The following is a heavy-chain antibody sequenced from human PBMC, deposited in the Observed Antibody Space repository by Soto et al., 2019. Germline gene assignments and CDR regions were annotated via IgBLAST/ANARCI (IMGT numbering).Heavy chain of an antibody. CDR3: ARKFWGIAAAGTFDY. D-gene: IGHD6-13*01. Sequence: QMQLVQSGAEVKKPGSSVKVSCKASEGTFSSYAISWVRQAPGQGLEWMGGIIPIFGTANYAQKFQGRVTITADESTSTAYMELSSLRSEDTAVYYCARKFWGIAAAGTFDYWGQGTLVTVSS. J-gene: IGHJ4*02. CDR1: EGTFSSYA. V-gene: IGHV1-69*01. CDR2: IIPIFGTA.